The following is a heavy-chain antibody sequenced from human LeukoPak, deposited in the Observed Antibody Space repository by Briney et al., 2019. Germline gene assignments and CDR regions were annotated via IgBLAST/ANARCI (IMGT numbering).Heavy chain of an antibody. CDR3: ARTSRHFYGSGSNLTPWPADMDV. J-gene: IGHJ6*02. Sequence: SSETLSLTCTVSGGSINSYYWTWIRQPPGKGLEWIGYIYYSGSTHYDPSLNSRVTISMDTSKNHFSLKLSSVTAADTAIYYCARTSRHFYGSGSNLTPWPADMDVWGQGTKVTVSS. CDR2: IYYSGST. D-gene: IGHD3-10*01. V-gene: IGHV4-59*01. CDR1: GGSINSYY.